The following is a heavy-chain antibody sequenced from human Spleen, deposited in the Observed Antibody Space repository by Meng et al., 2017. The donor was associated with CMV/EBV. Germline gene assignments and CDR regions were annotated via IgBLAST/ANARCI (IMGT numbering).Heavy chain of an antibody. Sequence: GESLKISCAASGFTFSNAWMSWVRQAPGKGLEWVSYISSSGDSISYADSVKGRFTISRDNAKNSLFLQMNSLRAEDTAIYYCASPTNPFEDYWGQGTLVTVSS. J-gene: IGHJ4*02. CDR1: GFTFSNAW. CDR3: ASPTNPFEDY. V-gene: IGHV3-11*01. D-gene: IGHD1-14*01. CDR2: ISSSGDSI.